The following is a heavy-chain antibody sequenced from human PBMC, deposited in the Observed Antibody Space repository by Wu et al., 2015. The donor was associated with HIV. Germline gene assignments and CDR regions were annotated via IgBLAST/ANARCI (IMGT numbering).Heavy chain of an antibody. V-gene: IGHV1-18*01. CDR2: ISAYNGNT. CDR1: GYTFTSYG. J-gene: IGHJ6*02. D-gene: IGHD3-9*01. Sequence: QVQLVQSGAEVKKPGASVKVSCKASGYTFTSYGISWVRQAPGQGLEWMGWISAYNGNTNYAQKLQGRVTMTTDTSTSTAYMELRSLRSDDTAVYYCARARLDLRYFDWLLSQRSDYGMDVWGQGTTVTVSS. CDR3: ARARLDLRYFDWLLSQRSDYGMDV.